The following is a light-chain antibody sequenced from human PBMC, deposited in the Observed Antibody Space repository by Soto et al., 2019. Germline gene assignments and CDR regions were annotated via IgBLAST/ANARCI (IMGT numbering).Light chain of an antibody. V-gene: IGKV3D-15*01. CDR1: QSVSSN. CDR2: GAS. J-gene: IGKJ1*01. CDR3: QQYNNWPQKT. Sequence: EIVMTQSPATLSVSPGERATLSCRASQSVSSNLAWYQQKPGQAPRLLIYGASTGATGIPARFSGSGSGTEFTLTISSLQSEDFAVYYCQQYNNWPQKTFGQGTKVDI.